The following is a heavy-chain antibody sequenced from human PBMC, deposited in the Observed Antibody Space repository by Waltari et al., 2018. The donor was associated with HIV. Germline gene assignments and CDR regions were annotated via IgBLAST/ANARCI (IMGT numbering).Heavy chain of an antibody. D-gene: IGHD1-26*01. CDR2: NSTSNGNT. CDR3: ARGDRAFDV. J-gene: IGHJ3*01. V-gene: IGHV1-18*01. Sequence: QVQLLQSGSEVKRPGASVKDSCKTSGYPFTDYGISWVRQAPRQGLEWMGWNSTSNGNTKFAQTLQARISMTIDTSRHTAYMDLRSLRSDDTAVYYCARGDRAFDVWGQGTMVSVSS. CDR1: GYPFTDYG.